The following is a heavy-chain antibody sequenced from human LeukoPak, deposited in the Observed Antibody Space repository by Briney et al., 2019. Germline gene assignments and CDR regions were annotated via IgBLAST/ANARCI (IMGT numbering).Heavy chain of an antibody. CDR1: GFTFDDYA. V-gene: IGHV3-9*03. Sequence: PGRSPRLSCAASGFTFDDYAMHWVRQAPGKGLEWVSGISWNSGSIGYADSVKGRFTISRDNAKNSLYLQMNSLRAEDMALYYCAKAVSYDCSSTSCYFDYWGQGTLVTVSS. CDR2: ISWNSGSI. D-gene: IGHD2-2*01. CDR3: AKAVSYDCSSTSCYFDY. J-gene: IGHJ4*02.